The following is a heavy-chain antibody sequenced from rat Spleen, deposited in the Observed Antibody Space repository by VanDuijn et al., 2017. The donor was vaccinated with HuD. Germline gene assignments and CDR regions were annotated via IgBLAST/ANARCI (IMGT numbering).Heavy chain of an antibody. Sequence: EVQLVESGGGLVQPGRSLKLSCAASGFTFSDYYMAWVRQAPKKGLEWVASINYEGGRSYYGDSVKGRFTISKDNTKSTLYLQMNSLRSEDTATYYYDGSYYYYFDFWGQGVMVTVSS. CDR3: DGSYYYYFDF. D-gene: IGHD1-12*02. CDR1: GFTFSDYY. J-gene: IGHJ2*01. V-gene: IGHV5-22*01. CDR2: INYEGGRS.